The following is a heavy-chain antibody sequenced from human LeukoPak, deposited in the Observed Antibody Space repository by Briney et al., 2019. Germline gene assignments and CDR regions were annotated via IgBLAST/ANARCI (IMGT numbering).Heavy chain of an antibody. CDR3: ATQIPAGDLREDYYYYMDV. D-gene: IGHD2-2*01. V-gene: IGHV3-23*01. CDR1: GFTFPNYA. Sequence: SGGSLRLSCAASGFTFPNYAMTWVRQAPGKGLEWGSSISGRGSIAHHADSVRGRFTSSRDNSRNTLYLQMNNLRVEDTALYYCATQIPAGDLREDYYYYMDVWGKGTTVSVSS. CDR2: ISGRGSIA. J-gene: IGHJ6*03.